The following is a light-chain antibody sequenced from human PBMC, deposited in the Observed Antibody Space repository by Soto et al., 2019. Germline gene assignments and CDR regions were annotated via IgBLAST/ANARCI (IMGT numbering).Light chain of an antibody. Sequence: EIVLTQSPATLSLSPGERATLSCRASQSVSSYLAWYQQKPGQAPRLLIYDASNMATGIPARFSGSGSGTDFSLPISSLEPEDFSVYYCQQRSNRPPITFGQGTRLEIK. CDR1: QSVSSY. CDR2: DAS. J-gene: IGKJ5*01. V-gene: IGKV3-11*01. CDR3: QQRSNRPPIT.